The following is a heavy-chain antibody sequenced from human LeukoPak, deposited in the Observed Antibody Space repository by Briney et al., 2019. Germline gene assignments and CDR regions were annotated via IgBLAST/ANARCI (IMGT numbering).Heavy chain of an antibody. CDR1: GFTFSSYG. V-gene: IGHV3-23*01. D-gene: IGHD3-3*01. J-gene: IGHJ4*02. Sequence: PGGSLRLSCAASGFTFSSYGMSWVRQAPGKGLEWVSAISGSGGSTYYADSVKGRFTISRDNAKNSLYLQMNSLRAEDTAVYYCAKEDYDLSYFDYWGQGTLVTVSS. CDR3: AKEDYDLSYFDY. CDR2: ISGSGGST.